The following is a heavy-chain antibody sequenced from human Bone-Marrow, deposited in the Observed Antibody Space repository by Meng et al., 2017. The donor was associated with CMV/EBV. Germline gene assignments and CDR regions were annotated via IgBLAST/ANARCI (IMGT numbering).Heavy chain of an antibody. CDR2: IIPIFGTA. Sequence: SVKVSCKASGGTFSSYAISWVRQAPGQGLEWMGGIIPIFGTANYEQKFQGRVTITTDESTSTSYMELSTLRSEDTAVYYCAKGPIVVVPAAIRGDAFDIWGQGTMVTVSS. D-gene: IGHD2-2*02. V-gene: IGHV1-69*05. CDR3: AKGPIVVVPAAIRGDAFDI. J-gene: IGHJ3*02. CDR1: GGTFSSYA.